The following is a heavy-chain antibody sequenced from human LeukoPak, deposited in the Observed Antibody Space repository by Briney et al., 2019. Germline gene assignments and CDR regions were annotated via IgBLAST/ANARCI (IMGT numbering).Heavy chain of an antibody. CDR1: GFTFSAYA. CDR3: TREAVATGYGYD. V-gene: IGHV3-23*01. J-gene: IGHJ4*02. CDR2: ISSGGDRI. D-gene: IGHD3-16*01. Sequence: GGSLRLSCSAPGFTFSAYAFSWVRQAPGKGLEWVSAISSGGDRIYYVDSVVGRFTISRDNSKNMLLLHMSSLRAEDAAMYYCTREAVATGYGYDWGQGTLVTVSS.